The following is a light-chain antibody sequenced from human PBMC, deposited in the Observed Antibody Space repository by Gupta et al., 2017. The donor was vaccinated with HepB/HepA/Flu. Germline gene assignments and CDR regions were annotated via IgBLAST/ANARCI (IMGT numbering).Light chain of an antibody. V-gene: IGKV3-11*01. Sequence: DIVLTQSPATLSLSPGERATLSCRASQSVSSYLAWYQQKPGQAPRLLIYDASNRATGIPARFSGSGSGTDFTLTISSLGPEDFAFYYCQQRSNWPPFTFGQGTRLEIK. CDR1: QSVSSY. CDR2: DAS. CDR3: QQRSNWPPFT. J-gene: IGKJ5*01.